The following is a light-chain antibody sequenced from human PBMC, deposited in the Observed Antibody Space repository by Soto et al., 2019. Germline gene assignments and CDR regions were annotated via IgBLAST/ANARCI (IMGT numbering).Light chain of an antibody. J-gene: IGLJ1*01. CDR3: CSYAGSSTYV. Sequence: QSVLTQPGYVYVSPGQSTTIACTGNSGDVGSYNLVSWYQQHPGQAPQLMIYAGSQRPSGVSNRLSGSTSGKTASPTIPGLPAEDEADYYCCSYAGSSTYVFATGTKVTVL. CDR2: AGS. CDR1: SGDVGSYNL. V-gene: IGLV2-23*01.